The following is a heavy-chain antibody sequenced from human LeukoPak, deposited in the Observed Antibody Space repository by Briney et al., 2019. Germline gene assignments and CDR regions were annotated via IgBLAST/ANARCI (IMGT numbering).Heavy chain of an antibody. CDR1: GFTFSNYW. Sequence: GGSLRLSCAASGFTFSNYWMSWVRQAPGKGLEWVANIKQDRSEKYYVDSVKGRFTISRDNAKNSLYLQMNSLRAEDTAVYYCARGRERKARGAFDIWGQGTMVTVSS. J-gene: IGHJ3*02. D-gene: IGHD1-1*01. V-gene: IGHV3-7*01. CDR2: IKQDRSEK. CDR3: ARGRERKARGAFDI.